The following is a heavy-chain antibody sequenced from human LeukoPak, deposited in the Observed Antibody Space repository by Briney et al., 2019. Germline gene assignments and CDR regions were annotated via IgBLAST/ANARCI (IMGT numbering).Heavy chain of an antibody. Sequence: GGSLRLSCAASGFSFSTFGMHWVRQAPGKGLEWVAVMSYDGRREYYADSVKGRLTISRDNSKNTLYLQMNSLRAEDTAVYYCGKDRDSFGELLYDAFEMWGQGTMVTVSS. J-gene: IGHJ3*02. D-gene: IGHD3-10*01. V-gene: IGHV3-30*18. CDR1: GFSFSTFG. CDR2: MSYDGRRE. CDR3: GKDRDSFGELLYDAFEM.